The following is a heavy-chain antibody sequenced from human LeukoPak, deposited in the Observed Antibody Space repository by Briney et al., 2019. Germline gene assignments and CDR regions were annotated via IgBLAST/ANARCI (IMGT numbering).Heavy chain of an antibody. J-gene: IGHJ4*02. V-gene: IGHV3-23*01. CDR2: ISGSGGST. CDR1: GFTFSSYE. D-gene: IGHD5-12*01. CDR3: AKGGSPYSGYDPFDY. Sequence: GGSLRLSCAASGFTFSSYEMNWVRQTPGRGLEWVSAISGSGGSTYYADSVKGRFTISRDNSKNTLYLQMNSLRAEDTAVYYCAKGGSPYSGYDPFDYWGQGTLVTVSS.